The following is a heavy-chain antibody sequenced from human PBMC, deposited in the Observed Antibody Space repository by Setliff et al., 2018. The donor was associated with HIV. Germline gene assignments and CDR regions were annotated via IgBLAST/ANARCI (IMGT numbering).Heavy chain of an antibody. CDR1: GGSFSGYH. J-gene: IGHJ4*02. Sequence: SETLSLTCAVYGGSFSGYHWSWIRQSPGKGLEWIGEINHSGSTNYNPSLKSRVTISVDTSKNQFSLKLSSVTAADTAVYYCARGGRDYYGSGSYWKWGWVYFDYWGQGTLVTVS. D-gene: IGHD3-10*01. V-gene: IGHV4-34*01. CDR2: INHSGST. CDR3: ARGGRDYYGSGSYWKWGWVYFDY.